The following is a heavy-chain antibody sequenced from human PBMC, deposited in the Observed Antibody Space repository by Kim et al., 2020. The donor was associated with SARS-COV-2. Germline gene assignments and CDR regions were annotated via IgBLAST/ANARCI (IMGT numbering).Heavy chain of an antibody. V-gene: IGHV4-34*01. Sequence: LKSRVTISVDTSKNQFSLKLSSVTAADTAVYYCARGPSIAAAGTNYFDYWGQGTLVTVSS. J-gene: IGHJ4*02. CDR3: ARGPSIAAAGTNYFDY. D-gene: IGHD6-13*01.